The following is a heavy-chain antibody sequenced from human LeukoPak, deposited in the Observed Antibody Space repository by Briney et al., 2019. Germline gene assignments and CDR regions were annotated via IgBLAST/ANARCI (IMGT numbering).Heavy chain of an antibody. J-gene: IGHJ4*02. D-gene: IGHD6-19*01. CDR3: AKGPGGYSSGWYFDY. CDR2: IRYDGSNK. V-gene: IGHV3-30*02. CDR1: GFTFSSYG. Sequence: QPGGSLRLSCAASGFTFSSYGMHWVRQAPGKGLEWVAFIRYDGSNKYYADSVKGRFTISRGNSKNTLYLQMNSLRAEDTAVYYCAKGPGGYSSGWYFDYWGQGTLVTVSS.